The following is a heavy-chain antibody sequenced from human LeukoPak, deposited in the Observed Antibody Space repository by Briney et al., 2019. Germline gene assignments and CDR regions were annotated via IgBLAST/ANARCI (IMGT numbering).Heavy chain of an antibody. Sequence: GESLKISCKASGDRLSNDWITWVRQRSGKGLEYMGMINVRDSDTRYSLSFQDQITISADKSTSTAFLQWPSLQASDTAIYYCVRQTRYGPSDSWGQGTLVTVSS. V-gene: IGHV5-51*01. CDR3: VRQTRYGPSDS. D-gene: IGHD3-9*01. CDR1: GDRLSNDW. CDR2: INVRDSDT. J-gene: IGHJ4*02.